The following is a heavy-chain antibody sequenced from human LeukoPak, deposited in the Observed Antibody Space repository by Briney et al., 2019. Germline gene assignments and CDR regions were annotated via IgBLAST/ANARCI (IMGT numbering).Heavy chain of an antibody. D-gene: IGHD2-2*01. CDR1: GGSFSGYY. CDR2: INNSGST. J-gene: IGHJ6*04. V-gene: IGHV4-34*01. Sequence: SETLSLTCAVYGGSFSGYYWSWIRQPPGKGLEWIGEINNSGSTNYNPSLKSRVTISVDTSKNQFSLKLSSVTAADTAVYYCARDCSSTSCYFYYYGMDVWGKGTTVTVSS. CDR3: ARDCSSTSCYFYYYGMDV.